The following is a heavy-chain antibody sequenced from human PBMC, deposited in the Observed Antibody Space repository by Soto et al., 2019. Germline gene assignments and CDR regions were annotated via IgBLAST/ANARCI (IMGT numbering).Heavy chain of an antibody. CDR3: ARGSWDDVSGHYYMDV. CDR2: IFYSGTT. CDR1: GGSINSGSYY. J-gene: IGHJ6*03. D-gene: IGHD1-1*01. Sequence: SETLSLTCTVSGGSINSGSYYWTWIRQPPGKGLEYIGYIFYSGTTYYNPSLKSRITVSPDTSKNQFSLQLTSVTPEDTAVYYCARGSWDDVSGHYYMDVWDKGTTVTVSS. V-gene: IGHV4-30-4*08.